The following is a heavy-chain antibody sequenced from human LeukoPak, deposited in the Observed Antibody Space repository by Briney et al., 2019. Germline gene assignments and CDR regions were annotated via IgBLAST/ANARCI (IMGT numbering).Heavy chain of an antibody. CDR3: AREGGPYRPLDY. Sequence: SETLSLTCGASGGSITNTNYWTWVRQPPGKGLEWIGEDNLQGSTNYNPSLMGRVAIAVDTSENHISLQLTSVTAADTAVYYCAREGGPYRPLDYSGQGTLVTVSS. V-gene: IGHV4-4*02. CDR2: DNLQGST. J-gene: IGHJ4*02. CDR1: GGSITNTNY.